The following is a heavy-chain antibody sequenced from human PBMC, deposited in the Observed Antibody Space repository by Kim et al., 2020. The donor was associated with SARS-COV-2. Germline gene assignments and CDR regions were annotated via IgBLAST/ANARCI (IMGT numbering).Heavy chain of an antibody. J-gene: IGHJ6*02. CDR1: GYPFTSHA. V-gene: IGHV7-4-1*02. Sequence: ASVKVSCKGSGYPFTSHAINWVRRTHGQGLEWMGRINTNTGDPTYAPAFTGRLVFSLDTSVNTAYMQFTSVKADDTGTYYCARYHAIEVGGTKYHYGMDVWGQGTTVIVSS. D-gene: IGHD6-19*01. CDR3: ARYHAIEVGGTKYHYGMDV. CDR2: INTNTGDP.